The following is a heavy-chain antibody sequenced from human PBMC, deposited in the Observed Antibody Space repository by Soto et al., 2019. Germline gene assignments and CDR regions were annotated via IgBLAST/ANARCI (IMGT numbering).Heavy chain of an antibody. V-gene: IGHV4-34*01. Sequence: PSETLSLTCAVCGGSFRGYYWSWIRQPPGKGLEWIGEINHSGSTNYNPSLKSRVTISVDTSKNQFSLNLSSVTAADTAVYYCARGGYWTFDYWGQGILVTVSS. CDR3: ARGGYWTFDY. J-gene: IGHJ4*02. CDR1: GGSFRGYY. CDR2: INHSGST. D-gene: IGHD1-1*01.